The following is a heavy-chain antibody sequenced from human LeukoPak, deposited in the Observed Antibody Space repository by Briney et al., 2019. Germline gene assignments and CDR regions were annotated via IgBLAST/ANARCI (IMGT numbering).Heavy chain of an antibody. CDR2: VHRSGDT. V-gene: IGHV4-4*07. Sequence: SETLSLTCSVPGGSLSRHYWSWIRQPAGKGLEWIGRVHRSGDTNYNPSLKRRLTMSVETSKNQISLRLRSVSAADTAVYYCARDDFEYSVHYGMDVWGQGTTVTVSS. CDR1: GGSLSRHY. CDR3: ARDDFEYSVHYGMDV. D-gene: IGHD3-9*01. J-gene: IGHJ6*02.